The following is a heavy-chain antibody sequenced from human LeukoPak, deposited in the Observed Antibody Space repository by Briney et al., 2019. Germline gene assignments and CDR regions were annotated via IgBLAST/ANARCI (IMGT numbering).Heavy chain of an antibody. CDR3: ARPTTGDYYYYYMDV. CDR2: IYYSGST. J-gene: IGHJ6*03. D-gene: IGHD4-17*01. V-gene: IGHV4-39*01. Sequence: SSETLSLTCTVSGGSISSSSYYWGWIRQPPGKGLEWIGSIYYSGSTYYNPSLKSRVTISVDTSKNQFSLKLSSVTAADTAVYYCARPTTGDYYYYYMDVWGKGTTVTVSS. CDR1: GGSISSSSYY.